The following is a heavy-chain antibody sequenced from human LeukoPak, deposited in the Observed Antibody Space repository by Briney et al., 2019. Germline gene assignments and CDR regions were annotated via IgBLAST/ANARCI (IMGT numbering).Heavy chain of an antibody. D-gene: IGHD6-19*01. CDR3: AKDSSSVAQRSNAFDI. Sequence: GGSLRLSCAVSGFTFSNYVMSWVRQAPGKGLEWVSGISDSGGSTYYADSVKGRFTISRDNSKKTLYLQMNSLRAEDTAVYYCAKDSSSVAQRSNAFDIWGQGTMVTVSS. V-gene: IGHV3-23*01. CDR1: GFTFSNYV. J-gene: IGHJ3*02. CDR2: ISDSGGST.